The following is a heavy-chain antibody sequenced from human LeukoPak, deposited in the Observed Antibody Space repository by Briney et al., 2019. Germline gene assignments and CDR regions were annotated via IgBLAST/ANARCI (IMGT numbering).Heavy chain of an antibody. CDR2: IYSPGTN. D-gene: IGHD3-22*01. CDR1: AGSINSGDYY. V-gene: IGHV4-61*02. J-gene: IGHJ3*02. Sequence: SETLSLTCTVSAGSINSGDYYWSWIRQPAGKGLEWIGRIYSPGTNYNYNPSLKSRFTISIDTSKNQFSLKLTSVTAADTAVYYCARGIGTSYDSSRDAFDIWGQGTMVTVSS. CDR3: ARGIGTSYDSSRDAFDI.